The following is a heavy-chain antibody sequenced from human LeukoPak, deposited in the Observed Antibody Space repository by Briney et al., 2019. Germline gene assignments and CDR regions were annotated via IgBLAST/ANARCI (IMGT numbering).Heavy chain of an antibody. V-gene: IGHV4-34*01. CDR2: INHSGST. CDR3: ARYGGSGSRWNYYFYYYMDV. J-gene: IGHJ6*03. CDR1: GGSFSGYY. D-gene: IGHD3-10*01. Sequence: SETLSLTCAVYGGSFSGYYWSWIRQPPGKGLEWIGEINHSGSTNYNPSLKSRVTISVDTSKNQFSLKLSSVTAADTAVYYCARYGGSGSRWNYYFYYYMDVWGKGTTVTISS.